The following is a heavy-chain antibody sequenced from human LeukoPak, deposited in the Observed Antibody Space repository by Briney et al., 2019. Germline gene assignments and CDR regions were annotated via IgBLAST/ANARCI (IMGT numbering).Heavy chain of an antibody. CDR1: GYTFTSYD. CDR2: MNPNSGNT. CDR3: ARGLRKRWLQLINYYYGMDV. Sequence: ASVKVSCKASGYTFTSYDINWVRQATGQGLEWMGWMNPNSGNTGYAQKFQGRVTMTRNTSISTAYMELSSLRSEDTAVYYCARGLRKRWLQLINYYYGMDVWGQGTTVTVSS. J-gene: IGHJ6*02. V-gene: IGHV1-8*01. D-gene: IGHD5-24*01.